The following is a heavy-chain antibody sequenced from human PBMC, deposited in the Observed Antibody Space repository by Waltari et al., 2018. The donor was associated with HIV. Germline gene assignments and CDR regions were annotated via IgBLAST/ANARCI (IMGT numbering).Heavy chain of an antibody. J-gene: IGHJ4*02. CDR3: ARGGYYYDISGYYHY. CDR1: GLTFSTFA. CDR2: IWYDGENK. Sequence: QVQLVESGGGVVQPGRSLRLSCAASGLTFSTFAMHWVRQAPGKGLEWVEVIWYDGENKYYADSVKGRFTISRDNSKNTLYLQMNSLRVEDTAVYYCARGGYYYDISGYYHYWGQGTLVTVSS. V-gene: IGHV3-33*01. D-gene: IGHD3-22*01.